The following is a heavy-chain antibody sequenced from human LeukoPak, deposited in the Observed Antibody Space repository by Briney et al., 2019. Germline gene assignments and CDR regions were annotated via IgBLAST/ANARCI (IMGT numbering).Heavy chain of an antibody. CDR3: AREGSSGWYSYYYMDV. J-gene: IGHJ6*03. CDR2: INPNSGGT. D-gene: IGHD6-19*01. Sequence: ASVKVSCEASGYTFTGYYMHWVRQAPGQGLEWMGWINPNSGGTNYEQKFQGRVTMTRDTSISTAYMELSRLRSDDTAVYYCAREGSSGWYSYYYMDVWGKGATVTISS. V-gene: IGHV1-2*02. CDR1: GYTFTGYY.